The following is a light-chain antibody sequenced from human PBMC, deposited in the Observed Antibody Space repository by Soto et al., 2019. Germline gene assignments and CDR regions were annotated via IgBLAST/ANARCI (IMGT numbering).Light chain of an antibody. CDR2: AAS. Sequence: DIPMTQSPSSVSASVGARVTISCRARQAISTWLAWYQQKPGKAPKLLIYAASSLQSGVPSRFSGGGSGTDFTRTISSLQPEDFATDVGQQGYGFACTFGPGTKVDSK. V-gene: IGKV1-12*01. J-gene: IGKJ3*01. CDR3: QQGYGFACT. CDR1: QAISTW.